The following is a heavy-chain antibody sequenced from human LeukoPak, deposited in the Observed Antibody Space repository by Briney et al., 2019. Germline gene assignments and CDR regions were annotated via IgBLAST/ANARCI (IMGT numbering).Heavy chain of an antibody. CDR3: AKLNMIVVAFDY. CDR1: GFTFSSYA. V-gene: IGHV3-23*01. CDR2: ISGSGGST. D-gene: IGHD3-22*01. Sequence: PGGSLRLSCAASGFTFSSYAMSGVRQAPGKGLEWVSAISGSGGSTYYADSVKGRFTISRENSKNPLYLQMNSLRAEDTAVYYCAKLNMIVVAFDYWGQGTLVTVSS. J-gene: IGHJ4*02.